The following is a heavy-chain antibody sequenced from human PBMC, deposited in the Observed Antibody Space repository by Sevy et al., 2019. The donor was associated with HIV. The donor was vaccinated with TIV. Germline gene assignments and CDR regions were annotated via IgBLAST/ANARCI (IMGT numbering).Heavy chain of an antibody. CDR2: LSFGCGEI. J-gene: IGHJ4*02. CDR1: GFTFSKYS. V-gene: IGHV3-23*01. D-gene: IGHD2-8*01. CDR3: AREGCTKPHDY. Sequence: GGSLRLSCAASGFTFSKYSMSWVRQPPGKGLEWVSILSFGCGEINYADSVKGRFTISRDNSKSSVQLQMNNLRREDTAVYYCAREGCTKPHDYWGQGTLVTVSS.